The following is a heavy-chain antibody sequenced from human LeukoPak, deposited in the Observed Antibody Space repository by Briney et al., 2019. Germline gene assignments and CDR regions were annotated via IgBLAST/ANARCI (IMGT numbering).Heavy chain of an antibody. CDR1: GFTFTSSA. V-gene: IGHV1-58*02. CDR3: AAGLHGGSYHLDY. Sequence: ASVKVSCKASGFTFTSSAMQWVRQARGQRLEWIGWIVVGSGNTNYAQKFQERVTITRDMSTSTAYMELGSLRSEDTAVYYCAAGLHGGSYHLDYWGQGTLVTVSS. J-gene: IGHJ4*02. CDR2: IVVGSGNT. D-gene: IGHD1-26*01.